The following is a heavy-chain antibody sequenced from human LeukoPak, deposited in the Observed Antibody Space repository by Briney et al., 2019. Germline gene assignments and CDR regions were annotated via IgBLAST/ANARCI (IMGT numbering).Heavy chain of an antibody. CDR2: FTGSGTK. J-gene: IGHJ6*03. CDR3: AKVSNYYYSYFMDV. CDR1: GFTFSNYA. V-gene: IGHV3-23*01. Sequence: GGSLRLSCAASGFTFSNYAMSWVRQAPGKGLEWVSTFTGSGTKSYADSVKGRFTISRDNSKNTLSLQMNSLRPEDTAIYYCAKVSNYYYSYFMDVWGKGTTVSVSS. D-gene: IGHD4-11*01.